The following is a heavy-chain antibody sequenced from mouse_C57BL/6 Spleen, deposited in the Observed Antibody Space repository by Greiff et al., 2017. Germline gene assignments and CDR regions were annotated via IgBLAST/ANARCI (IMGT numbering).Heavy chain of an antibody. CDR1: GYTFTSYW. CDR3: ARCYYDYDPLDY. Sequence: QVQLQQSGAELVKPGASVKLSCKASGYTFTSYWMQWVNQRPGQGLEWIGEIDPSDSYTNYNQKFKGKATLTVDTSSSTAYMQLSSLTSEDSAVYYCARCYYDYDPLDYWGQGTTLTVSS. D-gene: IGHD2-4*01. J-gene: IGHJ2*01. CDR2: IDPSDSYT. V-gene: IGHV1-50*01.